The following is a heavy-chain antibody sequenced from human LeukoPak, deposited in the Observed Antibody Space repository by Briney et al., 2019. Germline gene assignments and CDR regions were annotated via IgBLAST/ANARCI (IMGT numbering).Heavy chain of an antibody. D-gene: IGHD2-15*01. CDR2: ISAYNGNT. CDR3: ARDACSGGSCYSDY. CDR1: GYTFTSYG. V-gene: IGHV1-18*01. J-gene: IGHJ4*02. Sequence: ASVKVSCRSSGYTFTSYGISWVRQAPGQGLEWMGWISAYNGNTNYAQKLQGRVTMTTDTSTSTAYMELRSLRSDDTAVYYCARDACSGGSCYSDYWGQGTLVTVSS.